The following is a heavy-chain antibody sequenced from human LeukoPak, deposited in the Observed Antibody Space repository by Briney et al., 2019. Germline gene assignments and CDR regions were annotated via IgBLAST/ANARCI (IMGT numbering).Heavy chain of an antibody. CDR2: INPNSGT. Sequence: ASVKVSYKASGYTFTGYYMHWVRQGPGQGLEWMGWINPNSGTNYAQNFQGRVTMTRDTSISTAYMELSRLRSDDTAVYYCAREEQHQRGRHFEYWGQGTLVTVSS. D-gene: IGHD6-13*01. V-gene: IGHV1-2*02. CDR1: GYTFTGYY. CDR3: AREEQHQRGRHFEY. J-gene: IGHJ4*02.